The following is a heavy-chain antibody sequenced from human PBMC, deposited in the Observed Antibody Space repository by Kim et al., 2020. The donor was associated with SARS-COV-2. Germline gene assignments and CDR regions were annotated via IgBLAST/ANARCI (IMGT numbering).Heavy chain of an antibody. CDR1: GYTFTGYY. Sequence: ASVKVSCKASGYTFTGYYMHWVRQAPGQGLEWMGRINPNSGGTNYAQKFQGRVTMTRDTSISTAYMELSRLRSDDTAVYYCARDLVRSSWFDPWGQGTLVTVSS. V-gene: IGHV1-2*06. J-gene: IGHJ5*02. CDR2: INPNSGGT. D-gene: IGHD1-26*01. CDR3: ARDLVRSSWFDP.